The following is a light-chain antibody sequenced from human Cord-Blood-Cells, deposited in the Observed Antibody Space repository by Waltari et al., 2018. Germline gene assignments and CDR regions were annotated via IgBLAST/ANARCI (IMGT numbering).Light chain of an antibody. CDR2: GGS. CDR1: SSDVGSYNL. V-gene: IGLV2-23*01. J-gene: IGLJ3*02. Sequence: QSALTQPASVSGSPGQSITISCTGTSSDVGSYNLVSWYQQHPGKAPKLMIYGGSKRTSGVSSPFSGSKSGTTASLTISGLQAEDEADYYCCSYAGSSTWVFGGGTKLTVL. CDR3: CSYAGSSTWV.